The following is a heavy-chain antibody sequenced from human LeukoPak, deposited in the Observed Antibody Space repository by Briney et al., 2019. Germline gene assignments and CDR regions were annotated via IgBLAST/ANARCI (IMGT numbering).Heavy chain of an antibody. V-gene: IGHV3-66*01. CDR3: ARGRLYSSSWYEYYFDY. J-gene: IGHJ4*02. CDR1: GFTVSSNY. D-gene: IGHD6-13*01. Sequence: GGSLRLSCAASGFTVSSNYMSWVRQAPGKGLEWVLVIYSGGSTYYADSVKGRFTISRDNSKNTLYLQMNSLRAEDTAVYYCARGRLYSSSWYEYYFDYWGQGTLVTVSS. CDR2: IYSGGST.